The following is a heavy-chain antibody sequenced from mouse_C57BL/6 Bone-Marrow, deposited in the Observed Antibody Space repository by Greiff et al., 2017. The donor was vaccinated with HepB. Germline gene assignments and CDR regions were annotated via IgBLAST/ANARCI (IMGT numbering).Heavy chain of an antibody. D-gene: IGHD2-2*01. CDR3: ARKGGGYDNY. J-gene: IGHJ2*01. CDR1: GYSFTGYY. Sequence: EVQLQQSGPELVKPGASVKISCKASGYSFTGYYMNWVKQSPEKSLEWIGEINPSTGGTTYNQKFKAKATLTVDKSSSTAYMQLKSLTSEDSAVYYCARKGGGYDNYWGQGTTLTVSS. V-gene: IGHV1-42*01. CDR2: INPSTGGT.